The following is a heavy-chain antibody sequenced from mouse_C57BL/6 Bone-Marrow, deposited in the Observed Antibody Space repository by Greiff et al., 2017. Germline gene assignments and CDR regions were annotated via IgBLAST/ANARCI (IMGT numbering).Heavy chain of an antibody. CDR3: ARDSSGYLYAMDY. V-gene: IGHV1-4*01. D-gene: IGHD3-2*02. J-gene: IGHJ4*01. CDR1: GYTFTSYT. CDR2: INPSSGYT. Sequence: QVQLQQSGAELARPGASVKMSCKASGYTFTSYTMHWVKQRPGQGLEWIGYINPSSGYTKYNQKFKDKATLTADKSSSTAYMQLSSLTSEDSAVYFCARDSSGYLYAMDYWGQGTSVTVSS.